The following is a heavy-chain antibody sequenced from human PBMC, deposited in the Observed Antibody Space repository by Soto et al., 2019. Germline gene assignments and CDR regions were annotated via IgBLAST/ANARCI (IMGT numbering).Heavy chain of an antibody. J-gene: IGHJ6*02. CDR2: IDRSSSYI. D-gene: IGHD2-15*01. V-gene: IGHV3-21*01. CDR3: ARALPHVVDYCGMDV. Sequence: EVQLVESGGGLVKPGGSLRLSCAASGGYTMNWVRQAPGKGLEWVSSIDRSSSYIYYADSVKGRFTISRDNAKNSLYLRMNSLRAEDTAVYYWARALPHVVDYCGMDVWGQGTAVTVSS. CDR1: GGYT.